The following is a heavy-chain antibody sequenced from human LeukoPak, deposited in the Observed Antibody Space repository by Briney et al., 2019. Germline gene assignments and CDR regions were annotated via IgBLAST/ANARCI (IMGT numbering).Heavy chain of an antibody. CDR1: GYTFTSYG. CDR3: ARGAALRYCSSTSCLNFDY. V-gene: IGHV1-18*01. Sequence: ASVKVSCKASGYTFTSYGISWVRQAPGQGLEWMGWISAYNGNTNYAQKLQGRVTMTTDTSTSTAYMELRSLRSDDTAVYYCARGAALRYCSSTSCLNFDYWGQGTLVTVSS. J-gene: IGHJ4*02. D-gene: IGHD2-2*01. CDR2: ISAYNGNT.